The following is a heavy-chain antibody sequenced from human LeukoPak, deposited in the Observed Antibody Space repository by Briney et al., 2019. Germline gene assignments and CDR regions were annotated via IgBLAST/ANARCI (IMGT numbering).Heavy chain of an antibody. J-gene: IGHJ5*02. Sequence: PSQTLSLTCTVSGGPISSGSYYWSWIRQPAGKGLEWIGRIYTSGSTNYNPSLKSRVTISVDTSKNQFSLKLSSVTAADTAVYYCARSSTINYDFWSGPYRSNWFDPWGQGTLVTVSS. V-gene: IGHV4-61*02. CDR2: IYTSGST. CDR1: GGPISSGSYY. D-gene: IGHD3-3*01. CDR3: ARSSTINYDFWSGPYRSNWFDP.